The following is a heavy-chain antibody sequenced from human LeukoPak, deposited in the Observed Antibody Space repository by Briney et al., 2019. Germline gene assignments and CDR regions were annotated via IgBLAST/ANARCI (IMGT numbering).Heavy chain of an antibody. CDR3: ARGRYSGYDFDY. Sequence: PGGSLRLSCVASGFTFSRCAMHWVRQAPGKGLEWVAVISYDGSNKYYADSVKGRFTISRDNSKNTLYLQMNSLRAEDTAVYYCARGRYSGYDFDYWGQGTLVTVSS. D-gene: IGHD5-12*01. CDR2: ISYDGSNK. CDR1: GFTFSRCA. V-gene: IGHV3-30-3*01. J-gene: IGHJ4*02.